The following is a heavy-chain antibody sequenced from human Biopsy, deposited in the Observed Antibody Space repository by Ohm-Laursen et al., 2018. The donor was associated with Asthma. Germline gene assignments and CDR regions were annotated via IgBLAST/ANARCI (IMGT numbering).Heavy chain of an antibody. V-gene: IGHV3-30-3*01. CDR3: ARDVMEWYLPAFDF. CDR2: GGRYYDGGLK. CDR1: GFTFRSYA. D-gene: IGHD3-3*01. J-gene: IGHJ4*02. Sequence: SLRLSCAASGFTFRSYAMHWVRQAPGKGLEWVAVGGRYYDGGLKYYADSVNGRFTVSRDDSNNTLYLQMNSLRPDDTAVYYCARDVMEWYLPAFDFWGQGTLVTVSS.